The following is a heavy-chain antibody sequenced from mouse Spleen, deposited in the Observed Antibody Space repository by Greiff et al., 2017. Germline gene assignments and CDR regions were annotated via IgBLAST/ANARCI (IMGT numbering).Heavy chain of an antibody. CDR1: GYSITSGYD. CDR2: ISYSGST. D-gene: IGHD4-1*01. Sequence: EVQRVESGPGMVKPSQSLSLTCTVTGYSITSGYDWHWIRHFPGNKLGWMGYISYSGSTNYNPSLKSRISITHDTSKNHFFLKLNSVTTEDTATDYGARANWDGGFAYWGQGTLVTVSA. J-gene: IGHJ3*01. V-gene: IGHV3-1*01. CDR3: ARANWDGGFAY.